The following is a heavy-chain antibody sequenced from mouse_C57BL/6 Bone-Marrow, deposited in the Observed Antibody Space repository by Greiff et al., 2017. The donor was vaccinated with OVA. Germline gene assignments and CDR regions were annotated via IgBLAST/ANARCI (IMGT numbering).Heavy chain of an antibody. CDR3: ARSIYYYVWFAY. Sequence: VKLQESGAELARPGASVKLSCKASGYTFTSYGISWVKQRTGQGLEWIGEIYPRSGNTYYNEKFKGKATLTADKSSSTAYMELRSLTSEDSAVYFCARSIYYYVWFAYWGQGTLVTVSA. D-gene: IGHD1-1*01. CDR1: GYTFTSYG. V-gene: IGHV1-81*01. J-gene: IGHJ3*01. CDR2: IYPRSGNT.